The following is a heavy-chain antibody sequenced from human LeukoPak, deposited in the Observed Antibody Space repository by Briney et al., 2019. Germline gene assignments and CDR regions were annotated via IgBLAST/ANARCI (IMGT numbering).Heavy chain of an antibody. CDR1: GFTFSSYG. CDR2: IRYDGSNK. Sequence: GGSLRLSCAASGFTFSSYGMHWVRQAPGKGLEWVAFIRYDGSNKYYADSVKGRFTISRDNSKNTLYLQMNSLRAEDTAVYYCARDDRYYDILTGYYTAPYFDYWGQGTLVTVSS. V-gene: IGHV3-30*02. CDR3: ARDDRYYDILTGYYTAPYFDY. D-gene: IGHD3-9*01. J-gene: IGHJ4*02.